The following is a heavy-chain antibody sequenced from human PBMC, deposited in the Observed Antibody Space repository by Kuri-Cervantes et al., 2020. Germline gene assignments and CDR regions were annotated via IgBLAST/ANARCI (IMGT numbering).Heavy chain of an antibody. CDR1: GFTFSSYW. CDR2: ISGSGGST. J-gene: IGHJ4*02. V-gene: IGHV3-23*01. CDR3: AKVRSALPDDY. D-gene: IGHD2-15*01. Sequence: GESLKISCAASGFTFSSYWMSWVRQAPGKGLEWVSAISGSGGSTYYADSVKGRFTISRDNSKNTLYLQMNSLRAEDTAVYYCAKVRSALPDDYWGQGTLVTVSS.